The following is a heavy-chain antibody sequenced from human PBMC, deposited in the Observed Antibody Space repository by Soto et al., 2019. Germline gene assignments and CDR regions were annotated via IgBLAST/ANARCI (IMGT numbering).Heavy chain of an antibody. Sequence: ASVKVSCKASGYIFMDYGVSWVRQAPGQGLEWMGWISGYNDHTNYAQKFQERVTMTTDTSTSTAYMEVRGLRSDDTAVYYCARNRFYYSGMDVWGQRTTVTVSS. D-gene: IGHD3-3*01. V-gene: IGHV1-18*01. CDR3: ARNRFYYSGMDV. CDR2: ISGYNDHT. J-gene: IGHJ6*02. CDR1: GYIFMDYG.